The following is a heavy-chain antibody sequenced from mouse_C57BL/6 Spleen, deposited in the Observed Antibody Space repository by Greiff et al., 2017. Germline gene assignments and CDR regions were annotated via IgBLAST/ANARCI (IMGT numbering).Heavy chain of an antibody. CDR1: GYTFTSYW. D-gene: IGHD2-4*01. V-gene: IGHV1-52*01. J-gene: IGHJ4*01. Sequence: QVQLQQPGAELVRPGSSVKLSCKASGYTFTSYWMHWVKQRPIQGLEWIGNIDPSDSETHYNQKFKDKATLTVDKSSSTAYMQLSSLTSEDSAVYDCARRGYDYDDAMDYWGQGTSVTVSS. CDR2: IDPSDSET. CDR3: ARRGYDYDDAMDY.